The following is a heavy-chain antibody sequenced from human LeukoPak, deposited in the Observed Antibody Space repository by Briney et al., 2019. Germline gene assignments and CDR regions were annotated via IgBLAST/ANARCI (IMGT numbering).Heavy chain of an antibody. D-gene: IGHD3-10*01. CDR2: INPSGGST. J-gene: IGHJ3*02. CDR1: GYTFTSYY. Sequence: ASVKVSCKASGYTFTSYYMHWVRQAPGQGLEWMGIINPSGGSTSYAQKFQGRVTMTRDMSTSTVYMELSSLRSEDTAVYYCARVRSGDAFDIWGQGTMVTVSS. V-gene: IGHV1-46*01. CDR3: ARVRSGDAFDI.